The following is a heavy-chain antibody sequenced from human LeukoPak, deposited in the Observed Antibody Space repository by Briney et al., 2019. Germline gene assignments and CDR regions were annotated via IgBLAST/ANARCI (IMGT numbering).Heavy chain of an antibody. CDR1: GGTFSSYA. CDR2: IIPILGIA. CDR3: AREADYGDYVNY. V-gene: IGHV1-69*04. Sequence: ASVKVSCKASGGTFSSYAISLVRQAPGQGLEWMGRIIPILGIANYAQKFQGRVTITADKSTSTAYMELSSLRSEDTAVYYCAREADYGDYVNYWGQGTLVTVSS. J-gene: IGHJ4*02. D-gene: IGHD4-17*01.